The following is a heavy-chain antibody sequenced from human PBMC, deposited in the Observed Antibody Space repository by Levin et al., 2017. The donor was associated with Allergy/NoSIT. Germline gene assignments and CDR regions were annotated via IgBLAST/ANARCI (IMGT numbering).Heavy chain of an antibody. D-gene: IGHD3-9*01. Sequence: SQTLSLTCAVYGGSFSGYYWSWIRQPPGKGLEWIGEINHSGSTNYNPSLKSRVTISVDTSKNQFSLKLSSVTAADTAVYYCARGLYYDILTGYYYDYYYMDVWGKGTTVTVSS. V-gene: IGHV4-34*01. CDR3: ARGLYYDILTGYYYDYYYMDV. J-gene: IGHJ6*03. CDR1: GGSFSGYY. CDR2: INHSGST.